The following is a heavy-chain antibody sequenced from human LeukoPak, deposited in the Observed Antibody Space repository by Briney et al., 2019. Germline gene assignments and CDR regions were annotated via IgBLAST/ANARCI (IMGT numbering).Heavy chain of an antibody. CDR1: GGSFSGYY. CDR2: INHSGST. Sequence: PSETLSLTCAVYGGSFSGYYWSWIRQPPGKGLEWIGEINHSGSTNYNPSLKSRVTMSVDTSKNQFSLKLSSVTAADTAVYYCARERSYYDILTGYSSRSFDYWGQGTLVTVSS. D-gene: IGHD3-9*01. V-gene: IGHV4-34*01. CDR3: ARERSYYDILTGYSSRSFDY. J-gene: IGHJ4*02.